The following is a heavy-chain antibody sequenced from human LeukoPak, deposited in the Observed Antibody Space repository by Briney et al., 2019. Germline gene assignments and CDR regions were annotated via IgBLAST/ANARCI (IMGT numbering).Heavy chain of an antibody. J-gene: IGHJ4*02. CDR3: ARVSMVPGAFDY. Sequence: SEALSLTCTVSGGSIGSYYWSWIRQPAGKGLEWIGRIYSGETTTYNPSLKSRVTMSVDTPKNQFSLELSSVTAADTAVYYCARVSMVPGAFDYWGQGTLVTVSS. V-gene: IGHV4-4*07. D-gene: IGHD3-10*01. CDR2: IYSGETT. CDR1: GGSIGSYY.